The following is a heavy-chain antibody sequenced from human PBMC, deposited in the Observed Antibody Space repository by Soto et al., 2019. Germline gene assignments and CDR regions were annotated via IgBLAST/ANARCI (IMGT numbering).Heavy chain of an antibody. V-gene: IGHV3-30*18. Sequence: GGSLRLSCSASGFSFSSYGMHWVRQAPGKAPEWLAAMSYDGSNKYYADSVKGRFTISRDNSKNTMSLQMNSLRAEDTAIYYCAKDHCTSTTCYAYADYWGLGTLVTVSS. CDR2: MSYDGSNK. D-gene: IGHD2-2*01. CDR3: AKDHCTSTTCYAYADY. CDR1: GFSFSSYG. J-gene: IGHJ4*02.